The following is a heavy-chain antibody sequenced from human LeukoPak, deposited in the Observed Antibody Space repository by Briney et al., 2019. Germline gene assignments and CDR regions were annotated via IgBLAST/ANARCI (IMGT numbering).Heavy chain of an antibody. CDR1: GFTFSTYW. CDR3: TKDSHRRSDY. J-gene: IGHJ4*02. D-gene: IGHD1-14*01. V-gene: IGHV3-7*01. CDR2: IKEDGSAT. Sequence: GGSLRLSCAASGFTFSTYWMTWVRQAPGKGLEWVASIKEDGSATFYVDSVKGRFSISRDNATYSLYLQMNSLRAEDTAVYYCTKDSHRRSDYWGQGTLLTVSS.